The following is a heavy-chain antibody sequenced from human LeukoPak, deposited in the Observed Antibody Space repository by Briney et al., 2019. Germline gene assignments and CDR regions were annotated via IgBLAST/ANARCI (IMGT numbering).Heavy chain of an antibody. V-gene: IGHV4-34*01. CDR1: GGSFSGYY. CDR2: INHSGST. D-gene: IGHD3-9*01. Sequence: SGTLSLTCAVYGGSFSGYYWSWIRQPPGEGLEWIGEINHSGSTNYNPSLKSRVTISVDTSKNQFSLKLSSVTAADTAVYHCARVWGVDILTGYYYYYYGMDVWGQGTTVTVSS. CDR3: ARVWGVDILTGYYYYYYGMDV. J-gene: IGHJ6*02.